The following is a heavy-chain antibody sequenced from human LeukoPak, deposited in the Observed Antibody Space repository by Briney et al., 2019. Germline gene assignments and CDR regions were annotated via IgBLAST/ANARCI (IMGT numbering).Heavy chain of an antibody. CDR3: TRVGRYSSTWPPEGDDAFDI. CDR1: GYMFTRYG. D-gene: IGHD6-13*01. V-gene: IGHV1-18*01. J-gene: IGHJ3*02. Sequence: GASVKVSCKASGYMFTRYGISWVRQAPGQGLAWMGWISGYDGHTNSAQKFQDRVIMTADTSTTTAYMELRSLRSDDTALYYCTRVGRYSSTWPPEGDDAFDIWGQGTKVTVSS. CDR2: ISGYDGHT.